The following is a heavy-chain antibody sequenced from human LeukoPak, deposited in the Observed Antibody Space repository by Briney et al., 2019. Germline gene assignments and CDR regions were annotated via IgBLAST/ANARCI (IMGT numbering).Heavy chain of an antibody. CDR2: IIPILGIA. V-gene: IGHV1-69*04. CDR1: GGTFSSYA. D-gene: IGHD4-17*01. J-gene: IGHJ4*02. CDR3: ARMTWRRYGYGDYTGYFDY. Sequence: GASVKVSCKASGGTFSSYAISWVRQAPGQGLEWMGRIIPILGIANYAQKFQGRVTITADKSTSTAYMELSSLRSEDTAVYYCARMTWRRYGYGDYTGYFDYWGQGTLVPVSS.